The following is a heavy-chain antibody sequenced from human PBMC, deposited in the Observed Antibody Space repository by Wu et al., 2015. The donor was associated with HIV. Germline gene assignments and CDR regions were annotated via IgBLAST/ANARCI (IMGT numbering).Heavy chain of an antibody. V-gene: IGHV1-2*02. CDR1: GYTFSNFW. Sequence: QVKLVQSRSEMKKPGDSLKVSCKASGYTFSNFWIHWMRLVPGQGLEWMGLIDPNTGATAYAQTFQHRVTLTRDKSITTVYMEMKSLTSGDTGVYFCARVLHQGYDYDAFDIWGQGTTVTVSS. D-gene: IGHD5-12*01. CDR3: ARVLHQGYDYDAFDI. CDR2: IDPNTGAT. J-gene: IGHJ3*02.